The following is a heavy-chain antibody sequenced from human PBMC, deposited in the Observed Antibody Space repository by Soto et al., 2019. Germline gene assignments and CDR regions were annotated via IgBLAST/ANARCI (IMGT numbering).Heavy chain of an antibody. V-gene: IGHV4-4*02. Sequence: SETLSLTCAVSSGSISSSNWWSWVRQPPGKGLEWIGEIYHSGSTNYNPSLKSRVTISVDKSKNQFSLKLSSVTAADTAVYYCAKDNLAPYSKGWEIRFDPWGQGTLVTVSS. D-gene: IGHD6-19*01. CDR1: SGSISSSNW. CDR3: AKDNLAPYSKGWEIRFDP. J-gene: IGHJ5*02. CDR2: IYHSGST.